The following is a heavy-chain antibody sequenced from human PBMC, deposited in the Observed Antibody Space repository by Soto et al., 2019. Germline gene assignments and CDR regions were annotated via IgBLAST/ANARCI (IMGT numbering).Heavy chain of an antibody. Sequence: EVQLVESGGGLVQSGGSLTLSCAASGFTVSNSYMSWVRQAPGKGLEWVSAIYSGGSSYYADSVKGRFTISRDNSRNTLYLQMNSLRAEDTAVYFGARCDGSATYCFFFAYWGQGTPVTVSS. V-gene: IGHV3-66*01. CDR1: GFTVSNSY. CDR2: IYSGGSS. J-gene: IGHJ4*02. CDR3: ARCDGSATYCFFFAY. D-gene: IGHD3-10*01.